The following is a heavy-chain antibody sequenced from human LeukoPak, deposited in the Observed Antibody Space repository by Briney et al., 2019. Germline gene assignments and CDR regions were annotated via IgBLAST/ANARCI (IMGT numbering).Heavy chain of an antibody. J-gene: IGHJ4*02. CDR2: IYHTGSA. D-gene: IGHD6-19*01. V-gene: IGHV4-4*02. Sequence: PSETLSLTCAVSGGSISTSDCWSWVRQSPGKGLEWIGEIYHTGSANYNPSLKSRVAISMDKSNNQFSLNLNSVTAADTAVYYCARAISSGWFEWGQGTLVTVSS. CDR1: GGSISTSDC. CDR3: ARAISSGWFE.